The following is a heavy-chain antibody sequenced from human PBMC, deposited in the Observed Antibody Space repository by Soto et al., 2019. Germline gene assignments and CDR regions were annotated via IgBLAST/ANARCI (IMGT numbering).Heavy chain of an antibody. CDR2: IYYSGNT. V-gene: IGHV4-61*08. CDR3: ARIPVDTSMIYWLDP. CDR1: GGSVSSGDYY. D-gene: IGHD5-18*01. J-gene: IGHJ5*02. Sequence: PSETLSLTCTVSGGSVSSGDYYWSWIRQPPGKGLEWIGYIYYSGNTNYNPSLKSRVIISVDTSKNLFSLELTSVTAADTAVYYCARIPVDTSMIYWLDPWGQGTLVTVSS.